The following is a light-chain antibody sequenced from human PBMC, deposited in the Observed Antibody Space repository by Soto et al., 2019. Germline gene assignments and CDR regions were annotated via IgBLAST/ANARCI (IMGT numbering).Light chain of an antibody. CDR1: QSVSSY. CDR2: DAS. Sequence: EIVLTQSPATLSLSPGERATLSCRASQSVSSYLAWYQQKPGQAPRLLIYDASARATGIPARFSGSGSGTGFPLPISSLGPEVFAVFYWQPRSNGGGGEYTFGQGTKLEIK. V-gene: IGKV3-11*01. CDR3: QPRSNGGGGEYT. J-gene: IGKJ2*01.